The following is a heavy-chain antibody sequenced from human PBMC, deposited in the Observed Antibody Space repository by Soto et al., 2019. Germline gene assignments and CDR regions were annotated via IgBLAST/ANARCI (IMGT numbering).Heavy chain of an antibody. D-gene: IGHD2-15*01. V-gene: IGHV3-23*01. CDR2: ISGSGGST. CDR1: GFTFSSYA. Sequence: EVQLLESGGGLVQPGGSLRLSCAAAGFTFSSYAMSWVRQDPGKGLEWVSAISGSGGSTYYTDSVKGRFTISRDNSKNTLYLQMNSLRAEDTAVYYCAKVHRAAQQGLQYFQHWGQGTLVTVSS. J-gene: IGHJ1*01. CDR3: AKVHRAAQQGLQYFQH.